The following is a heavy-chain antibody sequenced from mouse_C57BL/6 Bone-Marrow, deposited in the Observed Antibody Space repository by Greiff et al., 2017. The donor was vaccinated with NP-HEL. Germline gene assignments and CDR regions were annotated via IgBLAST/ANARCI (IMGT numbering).Heavy chain of an antibody. CDR2: IYWDDDT. Sequence: QVTLKESGPGILQSSQTLSLTCSFSGFSLSTSGMGVSWIRQPSGKGLEWLAHIYWDDDTRYNPSLKSRLKISKDTSRNQVFLKITRVDTADTATYYCARRLGGYSNSLGYAMDYWGQGTSVTVAS. CDR1: GFSLSTSGMG. CDR3: ARRLGGYSNSLGYAMDY. J-gene: IGHJ4*01. D-gene: IGHD2-5*01. V-gene: IGHV8-12*01.